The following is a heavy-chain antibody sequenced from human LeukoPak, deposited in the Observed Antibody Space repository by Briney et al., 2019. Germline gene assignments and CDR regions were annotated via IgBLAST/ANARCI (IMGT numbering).Heavy chain of an antibody. CDR3: AREYISGGYFDF. Sequence: SETLSLTCTVSGGSISSSTYYWGWIRQPPGKGLEWIGSIYYSGSTYYNPSLKSRATISVDTSKNQFSLKLNSVTAADTAVYYCAREYISGGYFDFWGQGTLVTVSS. CDR2: IYYSGST. D-gene: IGHD2-8*02. V-gene: IGHV4-39*02. CDR1: GGSISSSTYY. J-gene: IGHJ4*02.